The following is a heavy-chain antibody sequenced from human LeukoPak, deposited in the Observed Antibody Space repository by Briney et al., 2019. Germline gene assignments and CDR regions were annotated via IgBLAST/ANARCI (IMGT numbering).Heavy chain of an antibody. CDR2: IRYDGSNK. J-gene: IGHJ4*02. D-gene: IGHD2-2*01. CDR1: GFTFSTYG. Sequence: GGSLTLSCAASGFTFSTYGMLWVRQAPGKGLEWVAFIRYDGSNKYYADSVKGRFTISRDNSKNTVYLQMNSLRAEDTAVYYCAAPGVPAATYYFDYWGQGTLVTVSS. CDR3: AAPGVPAATYYFDY. V-gene: IGHV3-30*02.